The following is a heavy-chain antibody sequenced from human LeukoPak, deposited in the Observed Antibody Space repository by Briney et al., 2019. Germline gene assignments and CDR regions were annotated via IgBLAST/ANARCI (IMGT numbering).Heavy chain of an antibody. CDR1: GFTFSSYA. V-gene: IGHV3-23*01. J-gene: IGHJ4*02. CDR2: ISGSGGST. D-gene: IGHD6-13*01. CDR3: AKDLLPKLVLSLFDY. Sequence: GGSMRLSCAASGFTFSSYAMSWVRQAPGKGLEWVSAISGSGGSTYYADSVKGRFTISRDNSKNTLYLQMNSLRAEDTAVYYCAKDLLPKLVLSLFDYWGQGTLVTVSS.